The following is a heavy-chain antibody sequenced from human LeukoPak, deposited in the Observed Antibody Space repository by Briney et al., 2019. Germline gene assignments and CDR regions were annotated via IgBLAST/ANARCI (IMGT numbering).Heavy chain of an antibody. D-gene: IGHD1-26*01. CDR1: GGTFSSYA. J-gene: IGHJ4*02. CDR2: IIPIFGTA. Sequence: SVKVSCKASGGTFSSYAISWVRQAPGQGLEWMGGIIPIFGTANYAQNFQGRVTMTRNASKSTAYLELSSLRPEDTAVYYCARLGGKYYISGPGLDSWGQGTLVTVSS. V-gene: IGHV1-69*05. CDR3: ARLGGKYYISGPGLDS.